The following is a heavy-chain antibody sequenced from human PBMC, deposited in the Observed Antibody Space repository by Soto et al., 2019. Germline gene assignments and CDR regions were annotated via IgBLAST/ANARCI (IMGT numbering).Heavy chain of an antibody. CDR3: ATVATNSYDWLDP. D-gene: IGHD5-12*01. J-gene: IGHJ5*02. Sequence: EVQLVESGGTLVQPGGSLRLSCAASGFTFNTYWMHWVRQAPGKGLVWVSRINSDGTKTTYADSVKGRFTISRDNAKNTVYRQMNSLRAEDTAVYYCATVATNSYDWLDPWGQGTLVTVSS. CDR2: INSDGTKT. V-gene: IGHV3-74*01. CDR1: GFTFNTYW.